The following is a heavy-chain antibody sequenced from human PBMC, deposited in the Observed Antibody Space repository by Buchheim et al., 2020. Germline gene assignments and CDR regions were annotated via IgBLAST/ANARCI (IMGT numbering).Heavy chain of an antibody. D-gene: IGHD6-6*01. CDR1: GFPFGDYY. Sequence: VFLVESGGHLVQPGGSLRLSCAASGFPFGDYYMTWIRQAPGKGLEWVSYISGSGSIIYYAESVKGRFTISRDNAKNSLHLQMNTLRAEDTAVYYCARDRIGAARRWFDPWGQGTL. CDR3: ARDRIGAARRWFDP. V-gene: IGHV3-11*01. CDR2: ISGSGSII. J-gene: IGHJ5*02.